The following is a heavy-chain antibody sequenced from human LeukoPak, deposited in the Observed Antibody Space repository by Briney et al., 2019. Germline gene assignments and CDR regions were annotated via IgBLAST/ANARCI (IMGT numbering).Heavy chain of an antibody. CDR3: ARGRAAGYYYYYYMDV. D-gene: IGHD6-13*01. V-gene: IGHV4-34*01. Sequence: SETLSLTCAVYGGSFSGYYWSWIRQPPGKGLELIGEINHSGSTNYNPSLKSRVTISVDTSKNQFSLKLSSVTAADTAVYYCARGRAAGYYYYYYMDVWGKGTTVTVSS. J-gene: IGHJ6*03. CDR2: INHSGST. CDR1: GGSFSGYY.